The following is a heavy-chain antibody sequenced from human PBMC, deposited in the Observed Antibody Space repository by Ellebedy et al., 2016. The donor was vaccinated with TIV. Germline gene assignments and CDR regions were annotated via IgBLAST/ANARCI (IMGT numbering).Heavy chain of an antibody. Sequence: MPSETLSLTCTVSGGSISSYYWSWIRQPAGKGLEWIGRIYTSGSTNYNPSLKSRVTMSVDTSKNQFSLKLSSVTAADTAVYYCARVHTLEMGATVFDYWGQGTLVTVSS. CDR1: GGSISSYY. J-gene: IGHJ4*02. D-gene: IGHD1-26*01. CDR2: IYTSGST. CDR3: ARVHTLEMGATVFDY. V-gene: IGHV4-4*07.